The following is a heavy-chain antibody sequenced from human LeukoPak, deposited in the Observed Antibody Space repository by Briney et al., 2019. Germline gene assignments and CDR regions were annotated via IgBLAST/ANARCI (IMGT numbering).Heavy chain of an antibody. D-gene: IGHD3-3*01. V-gene: IGHV1-69*02. CDR2: IIPILGIA. CDR1: GCTFSSYT. J-gene: IGHJ6*03. Sequence: ASVKVSCKASGCTFSSYTISWVRQAPGQGLEWMGRIIPILGIANYAQKFQGRVTITADKSTSTAYMELSSLRSEDTAVYYCAGGYYDFWSGYPQYYYYYMDVWGKGTTVTVSS. CDR3: AGGYYDFWSGYPQYYYYYMDV.